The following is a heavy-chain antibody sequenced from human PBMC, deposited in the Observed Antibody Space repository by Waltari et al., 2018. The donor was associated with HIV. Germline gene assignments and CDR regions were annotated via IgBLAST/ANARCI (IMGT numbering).Heavy chain of an antibody. CDR1: GFTVGGNY. V-gene: IGHV3-53*01. D-gene: IGHD3-22*01. Sequence: EVLLVESGGGLIQPGGSLSLSCAASGFTVGGNYMTWVRQAPGKGLEWVSVIYTDDTTYYADSVKGRFTVSRDISKNTQYLQMNSLRAEDSAVYYCARGYIHYARNTYYYGHIDYWGHGTLVTVSS. J-gene: IGHJ4*01. CDR3: ARGYIHYARNTYYYGHIDY. CDR2: IYTDDTT.